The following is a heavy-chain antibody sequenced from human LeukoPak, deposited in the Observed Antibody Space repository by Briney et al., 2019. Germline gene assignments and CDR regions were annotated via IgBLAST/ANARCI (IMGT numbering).Heavy chain of an antibody. D-gene: IGHD2/OR15-2a*01. J-gene: IGHJ4*02. Sequence: PGGSLRLSCAASGVMFSSYWMTWVRQAPGKGLEWVANIKQDGSEKYYVDSVKGRFTISRDNAKNSVYLQMNSLRAEDTAVYYCARRHHFGFSDSWGQGTLVTVSS. CDR1: GVMFSSYW. CDR2: IKQDGSEK. CDR3: ARRHHFGFSDS. V-gene: IGHV3-7*04.